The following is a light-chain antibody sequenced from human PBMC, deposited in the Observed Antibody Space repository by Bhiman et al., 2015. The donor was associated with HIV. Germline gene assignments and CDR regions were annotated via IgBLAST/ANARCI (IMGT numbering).Light chain of an antibody. J-gene: IGLJ1*01. CDR2: GNS. CDR1: SSNIGAGYD. Sequence: QLVLTQPPSVSGAPGQRVTISCTGSSSNIGAGYDVHWYQQLPGAAPKLLIYGNSNRPSGVPDRFSGSKSGTSASLAITGLQAEDEADYYCQSYDSGLSGSYVFGTGTEVTVL. V-gene: IGLV1-40*01. CDR3: QSYDSGLSGSYV.